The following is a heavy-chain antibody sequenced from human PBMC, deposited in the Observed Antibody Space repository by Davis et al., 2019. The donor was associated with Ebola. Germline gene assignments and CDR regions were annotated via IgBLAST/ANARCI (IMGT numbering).Heavy chain of an antibody. J-gene: IGHJ6*02. CDR2: IWYDGSNK. Sequence: GESLKISCTASRFTFSSYGMHWVRQAPGKGLEWVAVIWYDGSNKYYADSVKGRFTISRDNSKNTLYLQMNSLRAEDTAVYYCAREVHGMDVWGQGTTVTVSS. V-gene: IGHV3-33*01. CDR3: AREVHGMDV. CDR1: RFTFSSYG.